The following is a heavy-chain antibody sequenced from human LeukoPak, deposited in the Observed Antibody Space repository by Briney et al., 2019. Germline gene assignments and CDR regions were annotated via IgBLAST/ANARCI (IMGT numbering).Heavy chain of an antibody. J-gene: IGHJ4*03. CDR2: FYYRGST. V-gene: IGHV4-59*12. CDR1: GGSISSYY. CDR3: ARHSGTLGYFDY. D-gene: IGHD1-14*01. Sequence: SETLSLTCTVSGGSISSYYWSWIRQPPGKGLEWIGYFYYRGSTNYNPSLKSRVTISLDTSKNQFSLRLRSVTAADTAVYYCARHSGTLGYFDYWGQGTAVTVSS.